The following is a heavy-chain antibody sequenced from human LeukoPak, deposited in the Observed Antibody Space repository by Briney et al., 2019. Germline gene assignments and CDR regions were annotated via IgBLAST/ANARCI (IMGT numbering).Heavy chain of an antibody. Sequence: SETLSLTCTVSGGSISSGGYYWSWIRQHPGKGLEWIGYIYYSGSTYYNPSLKSRVTISVDTSKNQFSLKLSSVTAADTAVYYCARDGEDSSGYPYFPHWGQGTLVTVSS. CDR3: ARDGEDSSGYPYFPH. CDR1: GGSISSGGYY. CDR2: IYYSGST. J-gene: IGHJ1*01. D-gene: IGHD3-22*01. V-gene: IGHV4-31*03.